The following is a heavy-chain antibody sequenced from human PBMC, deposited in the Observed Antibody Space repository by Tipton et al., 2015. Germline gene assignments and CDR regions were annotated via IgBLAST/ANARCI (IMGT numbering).Heavy chain of an antibody. CDR1: GGSVSSGSYY. Sequence: TLSLTCTVSGGSVSSGSYYWSWIRQPPGKELEWIGYIYYSGSTNYNPSLKSRVTISVDTSKNRFSLKLSSVTAADTAVYYCARFMGYSYGPDNWFDPWGQGTLVTVSS. V-gene: IGHV4-61*01. CDR2: IYYSGST. D-gene: IGHD5-18*01. CDR3: ARFMGYSYGPDNWFDP. J-gene: IGHJ5*02.